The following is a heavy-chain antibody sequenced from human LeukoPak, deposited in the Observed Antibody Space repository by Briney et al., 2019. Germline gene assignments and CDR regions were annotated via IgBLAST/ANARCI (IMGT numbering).Heavy chain of an antibody. Sequence: GGSLRLSCAASGFTFSNIAMTWVRQAPGERLEWVSTISGSGGSTYYTDSLKGRFTISRDNSRNTVYLHMNSLRAEDTAVYYCAKINGPILTGKLDCWGQGTLVTVS. CDR2: ISGSGGST. D-gene: IGHD3-9*01. CDR3: AKINGPILTGKLDC. CDR1: GFTFSNIA. J-gene: IGHJ4*02. V-gene: IGHV3-23*01.